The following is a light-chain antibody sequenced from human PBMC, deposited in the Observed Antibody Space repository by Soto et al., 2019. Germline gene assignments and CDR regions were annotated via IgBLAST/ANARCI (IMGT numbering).Light chain of an antibody. CDR2: KIS. Sequence: DIVMTQTPLSSPVTLGQPASISCRSSQSLVHGDGNTYLSWLQQRPGQPPRLLIYKISKRSSGVPDRFSGSGAGTDFTLKISKVAAEDVGVYYSIQATKFPGTYGQGTRLEIK. J-gene: IGKJ2*01. CDR1: QSLVHGDGNTY. CDR3: IQATKFPGT. V-gene: IGKV2-24*01.